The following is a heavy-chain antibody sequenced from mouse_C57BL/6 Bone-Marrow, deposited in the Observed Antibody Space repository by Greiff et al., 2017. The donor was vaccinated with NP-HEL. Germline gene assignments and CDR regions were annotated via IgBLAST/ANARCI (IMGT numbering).Heavy chain of an antibody. CDR1: GFPITSGYY. CDR3: AGDRSGVMVYYFYY. V-gene: IGHV12-3*01. CDR2: ITHSGET. Sequence: KLEESGPGLVKPSQSLFLTCSITGFPITSGYYWIWIRQSPGKPLEWMGYITHSGETFYNPSLHSPISITRETSKNQFFRQLNSVTTEETAMYYCAGDRSGVMVYYFYYWGQGATLTVSS. J-gene: IGHJ2*01. D-gene: IGHD1-1*02.